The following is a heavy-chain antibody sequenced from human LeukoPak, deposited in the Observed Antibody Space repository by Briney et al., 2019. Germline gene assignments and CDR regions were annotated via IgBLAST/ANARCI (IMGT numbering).Heavy chain of an antibody. CDR2: VNQSGST. V-gene: IGHV4-34*01. CDR1: GASFSRDY. D-gene: IGHD1-20*01. Sequence: PSETLSLTCAVYGASFSRDYWSWIRQPPGKGLEWIGEVNQSGSTKYNPSLKSRVTISVDTSKNQFSLKLSSVTAADTAVYYCARVPITGTLYYYYYGMDVWGQGTTVTVSS. CDR3: ARVPITGTLYYYYYGMDV. J-gene: IGHJ6*02.